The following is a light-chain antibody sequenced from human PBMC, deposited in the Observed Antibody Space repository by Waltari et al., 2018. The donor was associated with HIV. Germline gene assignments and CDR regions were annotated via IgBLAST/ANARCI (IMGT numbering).Light chain of an antibody. CDR1: SSDIATYNY. V-gene: IGLV2-14*01. Sequence: QSALTQPASVSGSLGQSITISCIGTSSDIATYNYVSWYQHHPDKAPRLGIYDAYSRPFGVPFSFSGSKSCNTASLTISGLQVEDYADYYCASYTITSSLVFGGGTKVTVL. CDR3: ASYTITSSLV. CDR2: DAY. J-gene: IGLJ3*02.